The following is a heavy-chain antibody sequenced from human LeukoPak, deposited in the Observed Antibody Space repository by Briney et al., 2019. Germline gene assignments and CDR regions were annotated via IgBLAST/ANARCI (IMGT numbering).Heavy chain of an antibody. CDR3: ARDGSYYDFDF. J-gene: IGHJ4*02. V-gene: IGHV1-46*01. D-gene: IGHD3-10*01. Sequence: EASVKVSCKASGNTFIDYYIHWIRQAPGQGLEWMGRIVSSGGDSIYAQKFQGRVALTRDTSTSTVYMDLSSLRSKDTAVYFCARDGSYYDFDFWGQGTLVTVSS. CDR1: GNTFIDYY. CDR2: IVSSGGDS.